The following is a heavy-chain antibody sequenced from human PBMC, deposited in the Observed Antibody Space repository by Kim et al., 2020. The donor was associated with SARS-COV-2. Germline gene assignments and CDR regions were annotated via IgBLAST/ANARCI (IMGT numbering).Heavy chain of an antibody. V-gene: IGHV3-48*03. D-gene: IGHD4-17*01. J-gene: IGHJ4*02. CDR1: GFTFSSYE. Sequence: GGSLRLFCAASGFTFSSYEMNWVRQAPGKGLEWVSYISSSGSTIYYADSVKGRFTISRDNAKNSLYLQMNSLRAEDTAVYYCARVGGDYYFDYWGQGTLVTVSS. CDR2: ISSSGSTI. CDR3: ARVGGDYYFDY.